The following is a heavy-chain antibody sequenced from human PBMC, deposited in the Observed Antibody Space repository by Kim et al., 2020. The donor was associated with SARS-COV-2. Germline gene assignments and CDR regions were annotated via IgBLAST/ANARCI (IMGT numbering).Heavy chain of an antibody. D-gene: IGHD3-10*01. J-gene: IGHJ4*02. CDR1: GYTFTSYG. CDR2: ISAYNGNT. V-gene: IGHV1-18*04. Sequence: ASVKVSCKASGYTFTSYGISWVRQAPGQGLEWMGWISAYNGNTNYAQKLQGRVTMTTDTSTSTAYMELRSLRSDDTAVYYCARDRDTMVRGAPIYWGQGTLVTVSS. CDR3: ARDRDTMVRGAPIY.